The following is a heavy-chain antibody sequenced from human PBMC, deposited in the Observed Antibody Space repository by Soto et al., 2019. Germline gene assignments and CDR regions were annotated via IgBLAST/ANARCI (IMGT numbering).Heavy chain of an antibody. CDR3: TTDILQYSSSGNNWFDP. CDR2: IKSKTDGGTT. V-gene: IGHV3-15*01. Sequence: GGSLRLSCAASGFTFSNAWMSWVRQAPGKGLVWVGRIKSKTDGGTTDYAAPVKGRFTISRDDSKNTLYLQMNSLKTEDTAVYYCTTDILQYSSSGNNWFDPWGQGTLVTVSS. D-gene: IGHD6-6*01. J-gene: IGHJ5*02. CDR1: GFTFSNAW.